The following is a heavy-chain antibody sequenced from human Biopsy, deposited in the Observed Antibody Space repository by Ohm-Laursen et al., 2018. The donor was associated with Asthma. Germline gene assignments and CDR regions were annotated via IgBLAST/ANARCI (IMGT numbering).Heavy chain of an antibody. V-gene: IGHV1-3*04. CDR1: GYTFISFA. Sequence: GASVTVSCKASGYTFISFAIHWVRQAPGQRLEWMGWVNTGNGDTKYSQKFQGRVTITRDTSASTAYMELRSLRSEDTATYYCARTYYDFLTGQVKDVFGVWGQGTMVTVSS. CDR3: ARTYYDFLTGQVKDVFGV. J-gene: IGHJ3*01. D-gene: IGHD3-9*01. CDR2: VNTGNGDT.